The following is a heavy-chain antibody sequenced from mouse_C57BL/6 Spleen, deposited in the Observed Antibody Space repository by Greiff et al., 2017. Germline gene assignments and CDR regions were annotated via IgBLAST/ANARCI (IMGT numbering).Heavy chain of an antibody. D-gene: IGHD2-4*01. CDR3: ARSPFYDYDYFDY. CDR1: GYTFTDYY. V-gene: IGHV1-26*01. Sequence: EVQLQQSGPELVKPGASVKISCKASGYTFTDYYMNWVKQSHGKSLEWIGDINPNNGGTSYNQKFKGKATLTVDKSSSTAYMELRSLTSEDSAVYYCARSPFYDYDYFDYWGQGTTLTVSS. CDR2: INPNNGGT. J-gene: IGHJ2*01.